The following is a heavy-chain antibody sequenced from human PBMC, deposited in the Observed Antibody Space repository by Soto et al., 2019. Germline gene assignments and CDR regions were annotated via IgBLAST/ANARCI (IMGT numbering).Heavy chain of an antibody. CDR2: ISYDGSNK. D-gene: IGHD2-15*01. J-gene: IGHJ5*02. V-gene: IGHV3-30*18. CDR1: GFTFSSYG. CDR3: AKNYDIVVVVAASNWFDP. Sequence: GGSLRLSCAASGFTFSSYGMHWVRQAPGKGLEWVAVISYDGSNKYYADSVKGRFTISRDNSKNTLYLQMNSLRAEDTAVYYCAKNYDIVVVVAASNWFDPWGQGTLVTVSS.